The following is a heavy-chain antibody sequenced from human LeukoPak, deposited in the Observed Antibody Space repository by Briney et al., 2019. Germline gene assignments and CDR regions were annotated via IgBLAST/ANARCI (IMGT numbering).Heavy chain of an antibody. Sequence: GGSLRLSCAASGFTFDAYWMSWFRQAPGKGPEWVASIKDDGSAQFYVDSLEGRFTISRDNAKNTLYLQMDTMRVEDTAVYYCARHIVGEQNFDYWSQGTLVTVSS. D-gene: IGHD3-16*02. CDR1: GFTFDAYW. CDR3: ARHIVGEQNFDY. V-gene: IGHV3-7*01. CDR2: IKDDGSAQ. J-gene: IGHJ4*02.